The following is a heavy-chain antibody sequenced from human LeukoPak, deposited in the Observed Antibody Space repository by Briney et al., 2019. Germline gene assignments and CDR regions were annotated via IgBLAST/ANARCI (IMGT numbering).Heavy chain of an antibody. J-gene: IGHJ4*02. V-gene: IGHV3-30*18. CDR3: AKDRETTASGTFDY. Sequence: GGSLRLFCAASGFRFSSYGMHWVRQAPGKGLEWVAVISDDGRNKNYADSVKGRFTISRDNSNNTLYLQMNSLRAEDTGVYYCAKDRETTASGTFDYWGQGTPVTVSS. D-gene: IGHD6-13*01. CDR1: GFRFSSYG. CDR2: ISDDGRNK.